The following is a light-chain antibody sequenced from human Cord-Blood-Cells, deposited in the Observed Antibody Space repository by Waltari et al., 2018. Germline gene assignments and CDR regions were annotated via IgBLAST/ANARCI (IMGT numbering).Light chain of an antibody. CDR2: EVS. J-gene: IGLJ3*02. Sequence: QSALTQPASVSGSPGQSITISCTGTSSDVGSYNLVSWYQQHPGKAPKHVIYEVSKRPSGVSNRFSGSKSGNTASLTISGLQAEDEADYYCCSYAGSSTWVFGGGTKLTVL. CDR1: SSDVGSYNL. V-gene: IGLV2-23*02. CDR3: CSYAGSSTWV.